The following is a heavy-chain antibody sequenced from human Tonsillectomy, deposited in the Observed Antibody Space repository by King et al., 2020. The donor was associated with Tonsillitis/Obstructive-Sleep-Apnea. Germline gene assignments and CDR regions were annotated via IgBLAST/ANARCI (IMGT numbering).Heavy chain of an antibody. V-gene: IGHV3-30*18. D-gene: IGHD6-19*01. Sequence: VQLVESGGGVVQPGRSLGLSCAASGFTFSSYGMHWVRQAPGKGLEWVAVISYDGSNKYYADSVKGRFTISRDNSKNTLYLQMNSLRAEDTAVYYCAKGDGYSSGWIDYWGQGTLVTVSS. CDR2: ISYDGSNK. CDR3: AKGDGYSSGWIDY. J-gene: IGHJ4*02. CDR1: GFTFSSYG.